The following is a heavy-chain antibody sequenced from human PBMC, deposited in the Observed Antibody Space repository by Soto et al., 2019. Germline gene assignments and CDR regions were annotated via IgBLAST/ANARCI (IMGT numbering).Heavy chain of an antibody. V-gene: IGHV1-3*01. CDR2: INANNGNT. CDR3: ARTSSGTREGFDP. D-gene: IGHD1-7*01. Sequence: ASVKVSCKASGYTFTSYAMHWVRQAPGQRLEWMGWINANNGNTNYAQKFQGRVTLTRTTSISTAYMELSSLRSDDTAVYYCARTSSGTREGFDPWGQGTLVTVSS. CDR1: GYTFTSYA. J-gene: IGHJ5*02.